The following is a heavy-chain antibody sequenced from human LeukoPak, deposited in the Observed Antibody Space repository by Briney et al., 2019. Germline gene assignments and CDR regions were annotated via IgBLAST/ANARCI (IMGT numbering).Heavy chain of an antibody. CDR3: ARGRGYSYGYFDP. Sequence: SVKVSCKASGGTFSSYTISWVRQAPGQGLEWMGGIIPIFGTANYAQKFQGRVTITADESTSTAYMELSSLRSEDTAVYYCARGRGYSYGYFDPWGQGTLVTVSS. CDR1: GGTFSSYT. V-gene: IGHV1-69*13. CDR2: IIPIFGTA. J-gene: IGHJ5*02. D-gene: IGHD5-18*01.